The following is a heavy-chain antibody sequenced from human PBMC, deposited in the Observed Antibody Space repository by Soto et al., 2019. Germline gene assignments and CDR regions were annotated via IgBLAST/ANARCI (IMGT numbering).Heavy chain of an antibody. D-gene: IGHD3-16*02. CDR3: ARVLITFGGVIGNYYYYGMDV. Sequence: SVKVSCKASGGTFSSYAISWVRQAPGQGLEWMGGIIPIFGTANYAQKFQGRVTITADESTSTAYMELSSLRSEDTAVYYCARVLITFGGVIGNYYYYGMDVWGQGSTVTVSS. J-gene: IGHJ6*02. CDR2: IIPIFGTA. V-gene: IGHV1-69*13. CDR1: GGTFSSYA.